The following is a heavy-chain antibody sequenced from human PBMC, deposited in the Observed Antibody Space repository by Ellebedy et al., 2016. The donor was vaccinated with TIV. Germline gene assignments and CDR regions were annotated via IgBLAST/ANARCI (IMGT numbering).Heavy chain of an antibody. CDR2: IDWDDDK. Sequence: SGPTLVKPTQTLTLTRTFSGFSLSTSRLSVSWIRQPPGKALEWLARIDWDDDKFYSTSLRTRLTISKDSSENQVVLTMTNMDPEDTATYYCARISSGWGFDYWGQGALVTVSS. J-gene: IGHJ4*02. CDR3: ARISSGWGFDY. CDR1: GFSLSTSRLS. D-gene: IGHD6-19*01. V-gene: IGHV2-70*17.